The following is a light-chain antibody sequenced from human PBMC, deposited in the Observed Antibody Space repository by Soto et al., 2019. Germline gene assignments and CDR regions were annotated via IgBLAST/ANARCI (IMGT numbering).Light chain of an antibody. J-gene: IGKJ4*01. CDR1: QSLLHSNGYNY. V-gene: IGKV2-28*01. Sequence: DIVMTQSPLSLPVTPGEPASISCRSSQSLLHSNGYNYWDWYLQKPGQSPQLLIYLGSNRASGVPDRFGGSGSGTDFTLKISRVEAEDVGVYYCMQALQTPLTFGGGTKVDIK. CDR3: MQALQTPLT. CDR2: LGS.